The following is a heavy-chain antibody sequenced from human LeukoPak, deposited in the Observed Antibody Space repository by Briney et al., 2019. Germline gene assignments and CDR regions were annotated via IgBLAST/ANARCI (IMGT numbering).Heavy chain of an antibody. CDR1: GGSISSYY. CDR3: ARDYDFWSGQPSFDY. V-gene: IGHV4-59*01. D-gene: IGHD3-3*01. J-gene: IGHJ4*02. CDR2: TYYSGST. Sequence: SETLSLTCTVSGGSISSYYWSWIRQPPGKGLEWIGYTYYSGSTNYNPSLKSRVTISVDTSKNQFSLKLSSVTAADTAVYYCARDYDFWSGQPSFDYWGQGTLVTVSS.